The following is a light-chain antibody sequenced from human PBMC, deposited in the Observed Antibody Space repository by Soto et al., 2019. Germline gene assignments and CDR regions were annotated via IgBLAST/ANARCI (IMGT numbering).Light chain of an antibody. J-gene: IGLJ1*01. CDR2: DDS. CDR3: QVWDGSSDHYV. Sequence: SYELGQTPSVSVAPGQTARITCGGDNIGSDSVHWYQQKPGQAPLLVVYDDSDRPSGIPERFSGFSYGNTATLTISRVEAGDEADYYCQVWDGSSDHYVFGTGTKVPS. V-gene: IGLV3-21*02. CDR1: NIGSDS.